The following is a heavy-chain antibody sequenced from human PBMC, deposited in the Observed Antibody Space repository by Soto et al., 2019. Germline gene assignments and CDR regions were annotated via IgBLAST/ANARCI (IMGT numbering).Heavy chain of an antibody. Sequence: GGSLRLSCAASGFTFSNYDMNWVRQAPGKGLEWVSSISRSATTYYTDSVKGRFTISRDNSESTLSLQMDSLRAEDTALYYCATKRPGVGGCSDYWGQGILVTVSS. J-gene: IGHJ4*02. CDR1: GFTFSNYD. CDR3: ATKRPGVGGCSDY. V-gene: IGHV3-23*01. CDR2: ISRSATT. D-gene: IGHD1-26*01.